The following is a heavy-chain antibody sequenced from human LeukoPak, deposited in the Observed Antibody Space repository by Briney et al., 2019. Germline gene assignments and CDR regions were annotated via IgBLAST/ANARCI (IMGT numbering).Heavy chain of an antibody. CDR2: ISYDGSNN. J-gene: IGHJ4*02. V-gene: IGHV3-30*18. Sequence: GGSLRLSCAASGFTFSSYGMHWVRQAPGKGLEWVAVISYDGSNNYYADSVKGRFTISRDNSKNTLCLQMNSLRAEDTAVYYCAKDRGSYLFDYWGQGTLVTVSS. D-gene: IGHD1-26*01. CDR3: AKDRGSYLFDY. CDR1: GFTFSSYG.